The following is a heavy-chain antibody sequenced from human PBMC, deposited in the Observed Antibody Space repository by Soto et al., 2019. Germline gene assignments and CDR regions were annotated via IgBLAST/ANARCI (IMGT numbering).Heavy chain of an antibody. CDR1: GGSFSGYY. CDR3: ARPYSSSSFVLDY. V-gene: IGHV4-34*01. J-gene: IGHJ4*02. Sequence: SSETLSLTCAVYGGSFSGYYLSWIRQPPGKGLEWIGEINHSGSTNYNPSLKSRVTISVDTSKNQFSLKLSSVTAADTAVYYCARPYSSSSFVLDYWGQGTLVTVSS. D-gene: IGHD6-6*01. CDR2: INHSGST.